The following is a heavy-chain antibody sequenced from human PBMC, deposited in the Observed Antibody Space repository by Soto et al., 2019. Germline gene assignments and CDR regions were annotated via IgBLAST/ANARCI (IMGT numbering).Heavy chain of an antibody. CDR2: IFYSGSSGST. CDR1: GASISSYY. Sequence: PSETLSLTCSVPGASISSYYWSWIRQPPGKGLEWIGYIFYSGSSGSTNYNPSLKSRVTISVDTSKNQFSLKLSSVTAADTAVYYCARTALGWLDPWGQGTLVTVSS. CDR3: ARTALGWLDP. J-gene: IGHJ5*02. V-gene: IGHV4-59*01. D-gene: IGHD2-21*02.